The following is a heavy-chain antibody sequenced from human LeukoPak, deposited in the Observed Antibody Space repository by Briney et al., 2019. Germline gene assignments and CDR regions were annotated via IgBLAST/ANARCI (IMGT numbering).Heavy chain of an antibody. Sequence: GGSLRLSCAASGFTFSAYWMSWVRQAPGKGLEWVANIKSDGSEKKYVDSVEGRFTISRDNAQKSLYLQMSSLRAEDTAVYYCAKVGSLSSFDYWGQGTLVTVSS. CDR2: IKSDGSEK. V-gene: IGHV3-7*01. CDR3: AKVGSLSSFDY. CDR1: GFTFSAYW. J-gene: IGHJ4*02. D-gene: IGHD6-6*01.